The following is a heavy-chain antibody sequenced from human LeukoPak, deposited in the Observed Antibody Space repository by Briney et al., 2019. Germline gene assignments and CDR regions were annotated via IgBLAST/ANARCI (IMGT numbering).Heavy chain of an antibody. CDR2: INAGNGNT. V-gene: IGHV1-3*01. Sequence: ASVKVSCKASGYIFTSYAMHWVRQAPGQRLEWMGWINAGNGNTKYSQKFQGRVTITRDTSASTAYMELSSLRSEDTAVYYCARVRHSSGWYDYWGQGTLVTVSS. J-gene: IGHJ4*02. CDR3: ARVRHSSGWYDY. D-gene: IGHD6-19*01. CDR1: GYIFTSYA.